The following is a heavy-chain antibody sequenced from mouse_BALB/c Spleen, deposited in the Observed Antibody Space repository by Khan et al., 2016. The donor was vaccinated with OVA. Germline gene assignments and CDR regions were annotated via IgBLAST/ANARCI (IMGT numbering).Heavy chain of an antibody. Sequence: QVQLQQSGPELVKPGASLKVSCKASGYTFTDYIIGWVKQSTRQGLEWIGDIFPGSDTPYYNEKFKDKATLTVDKPANTAYMQLSSLTSEDAAVYFCARGGYSAFAYWGLGTLVTVSA. V-gene: IGHV1-77*01. CDR2: IFPGSDTP. D-gene: IGHD2-14*01. CDR1: GYTFTDYI. CDR3: ARGGYSAFAY. J-gene: IGHJ3*01.